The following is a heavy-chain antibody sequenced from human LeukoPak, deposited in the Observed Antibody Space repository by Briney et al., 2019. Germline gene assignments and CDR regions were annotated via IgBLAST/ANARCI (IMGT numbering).Heavy chain of an antibody. CDR2: INPSGGST. D-gene: IGHD4-23*01. J-gene: IGHJ4*02. CDR3: ARVDYGGNSFDY. CDR1: GYTFTSYY. Sequence: GASVKVSCKASGYTFTSYYTHWVRQAPGQGLEWMGIINPSGGSTSYAQKFQGRVTMTRDTSTSTVYMELSSLRSEDTAVYYCARVDYGGNSFDYWGQGTLVTVSS. V-gene: IGHV1-46*01.